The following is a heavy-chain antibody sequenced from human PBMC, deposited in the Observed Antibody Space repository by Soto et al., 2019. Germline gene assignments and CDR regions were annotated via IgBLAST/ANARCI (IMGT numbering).Heavy chain of an antibody. CDR3: ARVRIAAAGTTKGADNWFDP. J-gene: IGHJ5*02. CDR2: IYYSGST. D-gene: IGHD6-13*01. V-gene: IGHV4-31*03. Sequence: SETLSLTCTVSGGSISSGGYYWSWIRQHPGKGLEWIGYIYYSGSTYYNPSLKSRVTISVDTSKNQFSLKLSSVTAADTAVYYCARVRIAAAGTTKGADNWFDPWGQGTLVTVSS. CDR1: GGSISSGGYY.